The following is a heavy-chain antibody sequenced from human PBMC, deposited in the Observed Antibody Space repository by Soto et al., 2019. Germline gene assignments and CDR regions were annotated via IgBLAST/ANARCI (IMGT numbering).Heavy chain of an antibody. CDR3: VSQRTTVPTQAYFDY. J-gene: IGHJ4*02. CDR2: VYYRGRS. D-gene: IGHD4-17*01. Sequence: PSETLSLTCTVSGGSVTNSSYYWGWIRQSPGKGLEWIGSVYYRGRSYSKSSVKSRVTISVDTSKNRFSLSLNSVTASDTAVYFCVSQRTTVPTQAYFDYWGPVALVTVS. CDR1: GGSVTNSSYY. V-gene: IGHV4-39*01.